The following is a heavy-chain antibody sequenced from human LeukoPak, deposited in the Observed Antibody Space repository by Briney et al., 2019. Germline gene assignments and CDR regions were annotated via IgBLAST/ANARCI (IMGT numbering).Heavy chain of an antibody. Sequence: SETLSLTCTVSGGSITTYYWSWIRQPPGKGLEWIGHIYDSGNTNYNPSVKGRVTISADTSKNEFSLQLTSVTAAGTAIYYCARGSGWLPDWWGQGTLVTVSS. CDR2: IYDSGNT. J-gene: IGHJ4*02. CDR3: ARGSGWLPDW. D-gene: IGHD6-19*01. CDR1: GGSITTYY. V-gene: IGHV4-59*01.